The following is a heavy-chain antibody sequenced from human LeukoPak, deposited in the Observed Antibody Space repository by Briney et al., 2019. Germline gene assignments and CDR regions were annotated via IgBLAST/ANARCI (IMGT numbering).Heavy chain of an antibody. D-gene: IGHD6-13*01. J-gene: IGHJ4*02. V-gene: IGHV3-33*07. CDR1: GFTFSRFW. CDR3: ARGSRRAAGALDS. CDR2: IWYDGSNK. Sequence: GGSLRLSCAASGFTFSRFWMNWVRQAPGKGLEWVAVIWYDGSNKYYADSVKGRFTISRDNSKNTLYLLMNSLRADDTAVYYCARGSRRAAGALDSWGQGTLVTVSS.